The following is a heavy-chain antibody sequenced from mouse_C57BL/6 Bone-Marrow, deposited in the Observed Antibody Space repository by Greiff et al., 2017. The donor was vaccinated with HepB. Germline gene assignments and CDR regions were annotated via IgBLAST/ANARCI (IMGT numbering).Heavy chain of an antibody. Sequence: VQRVESGPGLVAPSQSLSITCTVSGFSLTSYAISWVRQPPGKGLEWLGVIWTGGGTNYNSALKSRLSISKDNSKSQVFLKMNSLQTDDTARYYCARTTTVVEYYYAMDYWGQGTSVTVSS. CDR3: ARTTTVVEYYYAMDY. J-gene: IGHJ4*01. V-gene: IGHV2-9-1*01. CDR2: IWTGGGT. CDR1: GFSLTSYA. D-gene: IGHD1-1*01.